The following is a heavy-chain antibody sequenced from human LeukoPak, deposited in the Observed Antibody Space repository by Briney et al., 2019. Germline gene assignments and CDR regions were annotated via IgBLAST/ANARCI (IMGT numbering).Heavy chain of an antibody. CDR2: ISGSGDTT. V-gene: IGHV3-23*01. CDR1: GFTFSSSA. CDR3: AKRSDFLEWLIWDY. Sequence: GGSLRLSCAASGFTFSSSAMSWVRQAPGKGLEWVSSISGSGDTTYYTDSVKGRFTISRDNSKNTLYLQMNSLRAEDTAVYYCAKRSDFLEWLIWDYWGQGTLVTVSS. D-gene: IGHD3-3*01. J-gene: IGHJ4*02.